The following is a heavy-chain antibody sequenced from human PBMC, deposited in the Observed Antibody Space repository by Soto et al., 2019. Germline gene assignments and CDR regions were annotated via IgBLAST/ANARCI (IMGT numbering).Heavy chain of an antibody. Sequence: GGSLRLSCAASGFTFSSYEMNWVRQAPGKGLEWVSYISSSGSTIYYADSVKGRFTISRDNAKNSLYLQMNSLRAEDTAVYYCAREGVGRWEPRDYYYYGMDVWGQGTTVTVSS. CDR2: ISSSGSTI. CDR3: AREGVGRWEPRDYYYYGMDV. CDR1: GFTFSSYE. V-gene: IGHV3-48*03. J-gene: IGHJ6*02. D-gene: IGHD1-26*01.